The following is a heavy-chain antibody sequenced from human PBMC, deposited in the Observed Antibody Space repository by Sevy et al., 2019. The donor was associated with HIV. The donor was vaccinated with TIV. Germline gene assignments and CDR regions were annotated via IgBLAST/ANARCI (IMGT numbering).Heavy chain of an antibody. Sequence: GGSLRLSCAASVFTVNSDYMSWVRQAPGKGLEWVSVVYSGGTTYYADSVKGRFTISRDNSKNILYLQMNSLRAEDTAVYYCARHISFGELGSWFDPWGQGTLVTVSS. CDR2: VYSGGTT. CDR1: VFTVNSDY. CDR3: ARHISFGELGSWFDP. V-gene: IGHV3-53*01. D-gene: IGHD3-10*01. J-gene: IGHJ5*02.